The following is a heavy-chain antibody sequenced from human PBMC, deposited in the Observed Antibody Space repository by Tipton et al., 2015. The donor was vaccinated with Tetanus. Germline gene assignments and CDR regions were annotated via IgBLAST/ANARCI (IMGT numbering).Heavy chain of an antibody. D-gene: IGHD3-10*01. J-gene: IGHJ5*02. CDR3: AKSMSGSGSPNWLDP. CDR1: DFTFRSYG. V-gene: IGHV3-30*18. CDR2: ISYDGGNK. Sequence: SQRLSCSASDFTFRSYGMHWVRQAPGKGLEWVAVISYDGGNKFYADSVKGRFTISRDNSQKMLYLHMDSLRSEDTAIYYCAKSMSGSGSPNWLDPWGQGTLVTVSS.